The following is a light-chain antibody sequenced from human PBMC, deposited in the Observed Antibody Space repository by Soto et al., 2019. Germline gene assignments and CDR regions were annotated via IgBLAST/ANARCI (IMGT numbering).Light chain of an antibody. J-gene: IGKJ1*01. CDR3: QQRSNWA. CDR2: DAS. Sequence: VFAQSPVTLSLSPGERATLSCRASQSVSSYLAWYQQKPGQAPRLLVYDASNRATGIPARSSGSGSGTDFTLTISSLEPEDFAVYYCQQRSNWAFGQGTKVDIK. CDR1: QSVSSY. V-gene: IGKV3-11*01.